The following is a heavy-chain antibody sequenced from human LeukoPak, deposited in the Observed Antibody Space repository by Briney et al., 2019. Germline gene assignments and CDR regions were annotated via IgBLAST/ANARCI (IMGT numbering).Heavy chain of an antibody. CDR3: ARGTTGTTGSLTFDY. Sequence: GESLKISCKGSGYSFTSYWIGWVRQLPGKGLEWMGIIYPGDSDTRYSPSFQGQVTISADKSISTAYLQWSSLKASDTAMYYCARGTTGTTGSLTFDYWGQGTLVTVSS. J-gene: IGHJ4*02. CDR2: IYPGDSDT. V-gene: IGHV5-51*01. CDR1: GYSFTSYW. D-gene: IGHD1-1*01.